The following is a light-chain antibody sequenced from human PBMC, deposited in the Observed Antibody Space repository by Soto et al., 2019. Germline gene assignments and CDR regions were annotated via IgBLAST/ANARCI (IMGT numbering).Light chain of an antibody. Sequence: DIVMTQSPDSLAVSLGERAAINCKSSQSVLYSSNNKNYLAWYQQKPGQPPKLLIYWASTRESGVPDRFSGSGSGTDFTLTIRSMQAEDVAVYYCQQYYSTPLTFGGGTKVDIK. CDR1: QSVLYSSNNKNY. V-gene: IGKV4-1*01. CDR2: WAS. CDR3: QQYYSTPLT. J-gene: IGKJ4*01.